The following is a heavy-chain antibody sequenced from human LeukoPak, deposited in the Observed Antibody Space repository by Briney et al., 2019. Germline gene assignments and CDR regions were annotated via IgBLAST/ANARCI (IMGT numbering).Heavy chain of an antibody. CDR1: GFTFSSYN. CDR2: ITSSSNTI. J-gene: IGHJ5*02. V-gene: IGHV3-48*04. Sequence: GGSLRLSCAASGFTFSSYNMNWVRQAPGKGLEWVSYITSSSNTIYYADSVKGRFTISRDNAKNSLYLQMNSLRAEDTVVYYCARDLKGFDPWGQGTLVTVSS. CDR3: ARDLKGFDP.